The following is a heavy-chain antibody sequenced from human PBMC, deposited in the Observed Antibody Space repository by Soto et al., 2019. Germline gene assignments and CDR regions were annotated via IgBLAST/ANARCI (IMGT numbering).Heavy chain of an antibody. J-gene: IGHJ4*02. CDR3: AKDYGSSRYFFDY. Sequence: EVQLLESGGGFVQPGGSLRLSCAASGFNFNYFAMSWVRQAPGKGLEWVSTVSGTGANTYYADSVKGRFTISRDNSKNTLYMQMNSLRAEDTAVYYCAKDYGSSRYFFDYWGQGTLVTVSS. CDR2: VSGTGANT. CDR1: GFNFNYFA. D-gene: IGHD6-19*01. V-gene: IGHV3-23*01.